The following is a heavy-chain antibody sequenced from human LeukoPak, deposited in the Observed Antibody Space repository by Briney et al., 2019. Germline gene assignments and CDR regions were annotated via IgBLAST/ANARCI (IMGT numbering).Heavy chain of an antibody. J-gene: IGHJ6*02. Sequence: VASVKVSCKASGGTFSSYAISWVRQAPGQGLEWMGRIIPILGIANYAQKFQGRVTITADKSTSTAYMELSSLRSEDTAVYYCARLVRPGYSSALGYYYYGMDVWGQGTTVTVSS. CDR2: IIPILGIA. D-gene: IGHD6-19*01. CDR1: GGTFSSYA. CDR3: ARLVRPGYSSALGYYYYGMDV. V-gene: IGHV1-69*04.